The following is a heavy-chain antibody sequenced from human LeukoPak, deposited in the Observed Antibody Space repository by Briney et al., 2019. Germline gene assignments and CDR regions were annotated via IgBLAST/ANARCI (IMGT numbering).Heavy chain of an antibody. D-gene: IGHD6-19*01. Sequence: GGSLRLSCAASGFTVSSNYMSWVRQAPGEGLEWVSVIYSGGSTYYADSVKGRFTISRDNSKNTLYLQMNSLRAEDTAVYYCAREAGTSYDWFDPWGQGTLVTVSS. CDR3: AREAGTSYDWFDP. CDR2: IYSGGST. V-gene: IGHV3-53*01. J-gene: IGHJ5*02. CDR1: GFTVSSNY.